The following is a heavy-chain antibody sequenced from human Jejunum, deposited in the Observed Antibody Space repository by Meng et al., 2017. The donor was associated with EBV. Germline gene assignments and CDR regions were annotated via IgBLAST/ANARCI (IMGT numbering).Heavy chain of an antibody. CDR2: IIPVFGTA. Sequence: GELVQCGAGGKKPGSSVKLSCKACGDTFTSHGVGWVRLAPGQGPEWLGGIIPVFGTANYPLRFQDRVTITADKSTNTGYMELGGLRSDDTAVYYCARLFCGDDCFSTYYFDSWGQGTLVTVSS. CDR3: ARLFCGDDCFSTYYFDS. D-gene: IGHD2-21*01. J-gene: IGHJ4*02. CDR1: GDTFTSHG. V-gene: IGHV1-69*06.